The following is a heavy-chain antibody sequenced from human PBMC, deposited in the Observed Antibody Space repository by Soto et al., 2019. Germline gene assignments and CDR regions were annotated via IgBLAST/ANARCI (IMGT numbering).Heavy chain of an antibody. V-gene: IGHV3-64*01. J-gene: IGHJ6*02. CDR3: ARDSLRYYDFWSGYRYGMDV. CDR2: IISNGVGT. CDR1: GFTLSGYA. Sequence: GGSLRLSCAASGFTLSGYAMDWVRQAPGKGLEYVSGIISNGVGTYYANSVQGRFTISRDNSKNTLYLQMNSLRAEDTAVYYCARDSLRYYDFWSGYRYGMDVWGQGTTVTVSS. D-gene: IGHD3-3*01.